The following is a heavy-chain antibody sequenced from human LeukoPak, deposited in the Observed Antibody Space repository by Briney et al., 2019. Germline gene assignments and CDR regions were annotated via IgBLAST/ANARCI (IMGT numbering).Heavy chain of an antibody. CDR1: GGSFSGYY. V-gene: IGHV4-34*01. D-gene: IGHD3-22*01. Sequence: PSETLSLTCAVYGGSFSGYYWSWIRQPPGKGLEWIGEINHSGSTNYNPSLKSRVTISVDTSKNQFSLKLSSVTAADTAVYYCARGGYYYDSNLGYWGQGTLVTVSS. CDR2: INHSGST. CDR3: ARGGYYYDSNLGY. J-gene: IGHJ4*02.